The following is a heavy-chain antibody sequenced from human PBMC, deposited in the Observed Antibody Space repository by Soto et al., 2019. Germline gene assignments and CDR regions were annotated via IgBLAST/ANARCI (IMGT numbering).Heavy chain of an antibody. Sequence: EVQLVESGGGLVQPGGSLRLSCAASGFSFSSHYMHWVRQVPGKGLVWVSCINTDGRTTSYADSVKGRFTISRDNAKSTLYLQMNSLGAEDTAVYYCARGSTVSGTVYWGQGTRVTVSS. CDR2: INTDGRTT. J-gene: IGHJ4*02. CDR1: GFSFSSHY. V-gene: IGHV3-74*01. CDR3: ARGSTVSGTVY. D-gene: IGHD6-19*01.